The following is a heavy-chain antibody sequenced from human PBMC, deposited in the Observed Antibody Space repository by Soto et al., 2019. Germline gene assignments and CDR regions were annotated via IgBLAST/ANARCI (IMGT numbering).Heavy chain of an antibody. CDR1: GFTFDDYA. J-gene: IGHJ4*02. Sequence: GGSLRLSCAASGFTFDDYAMHWVRQAPGKGLEWVSGISWNSGSIGYADSVKGRFTISRDNAKNSLYLQMNSLRAEDTALYYCAKDGGYSYGSFDYWGQGTLVTVSS. V-gene: IGHV3-9*01. CDR2: ISWNSGSI. CDR3: AKDGGYSYGSFDY. D-gene: IGHD5-18*01.